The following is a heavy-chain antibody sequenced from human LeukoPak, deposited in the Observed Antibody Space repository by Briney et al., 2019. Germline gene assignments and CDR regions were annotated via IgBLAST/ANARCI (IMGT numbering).Heavy chain of an antibody. Sequence: PGASVKVSCKASGYTFTSYYMHWVRQAPGQGLEWMGGINPIFGTANYAQKFQGRVTITADESTSTAYMELSSLRSEDTAVYYCARGRQDYYDSSGYSYWGQGTLVTVSS. CDR2: INPIFGTA. V-gene: IGHV1-69*13. J-gene: IGHJ4*02. D-gene: IGHD3-22*01. CDR1: GYTFTSYY. CDR3: ARGRQDYYDSSGYSY.